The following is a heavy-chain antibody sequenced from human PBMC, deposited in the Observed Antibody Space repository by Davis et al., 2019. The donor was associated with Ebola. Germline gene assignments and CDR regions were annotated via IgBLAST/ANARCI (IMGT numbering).Heavy chain of an antibody. CDR2: IYYSGST. V-gene: IGHV4-59*01. J-gene: IGHJ4*02. CDR1: GGSISGYY. Sequence: MPSETLSLTCTVSGGSISGYYWSWIRQPPGKGLEWIGYIYYSGSTNYNPSLKSRVTISVDTSKNQFSLKLSSVTAADTAVYYCARVVQYYYDSSGYSTPYYFDYWGQGTLVTVSS. CDR3: ARVVQYYYDSSGYSTPYYFDY. D-gene: IGHD3-22*01.